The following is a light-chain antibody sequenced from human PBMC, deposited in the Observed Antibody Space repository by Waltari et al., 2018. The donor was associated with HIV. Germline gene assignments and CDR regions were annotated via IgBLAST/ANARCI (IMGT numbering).Light chain of an antibody. J-gene: IGKJ1*01. Sequence: DIQLTQSPSFLSASVGDRVTITCRASQGITGSLAWYQQKPGKAPKFLSYCASPLQSGVPSRFSGSGSGTEFTLTISSLQPEDFATYYCQQLNSYPRTFGQGTKVEIK. CDR3: QQLNSYPRT. CDR2: CAS. CDR1: QGITGS. V-gene: IGKV1-9*01.